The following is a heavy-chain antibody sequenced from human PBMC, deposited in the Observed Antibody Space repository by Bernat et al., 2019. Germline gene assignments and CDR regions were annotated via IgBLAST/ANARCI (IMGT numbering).Heavy chain of an antibody. CDR3: AMDGVDRIAAAAN. V-gene: IGHV1-18*01. CDR2: ISAYNCNT. D-gene: IGHD6-13*01. J-gene: IGHJ1*01. CDR1: GYTFTSYG. Sequence: QVQLVQSGSEVKKPGASVKVSCKASGYTFTSYGISWVRQAPGQGLEWMGWISAYNCNTNNAQMLQGRVTMTTDTSTSTAYMELRSLGSDDAAVYYCAMDGVDRIAAAANWGQGTLVTVSS.